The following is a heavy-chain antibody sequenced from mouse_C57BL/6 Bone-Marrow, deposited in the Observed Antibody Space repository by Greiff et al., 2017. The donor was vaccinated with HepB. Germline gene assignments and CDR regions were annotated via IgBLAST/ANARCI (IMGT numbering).Heavy chain of an antibody. J-gene: IGHJ2*01. D-gene: IGHD2-2*01. V-gene: IGHV1-82*01. CDR2: IYPGDGDT. CDR1: GYAFSSSW. Sequence: QVQLQQSGPELVKPGASVKISCKASGYAFSSSWMNWVKQRPGKGLEWIGRIYPGDGDTNYNGKFKGKATLTADKSSSTAYMQLSSLTSEDSAFSVCAVYGNDDYWGQGTTLTVSS. CDR3: AVYGNDDY.